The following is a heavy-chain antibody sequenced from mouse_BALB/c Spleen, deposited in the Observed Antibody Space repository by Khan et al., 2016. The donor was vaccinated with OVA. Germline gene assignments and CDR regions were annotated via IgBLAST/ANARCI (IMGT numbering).Heavy chain of an antibody. V-gene: IGHV3-2*02. CDR1: GYSITSDYA. Sequence: EVQLQESGPGLVKPSQSLSLTCTVTGYSITSDYAWNWIRQFPGKKLEWLGFISYSGNTNYNPSLKSRISITRDTSKNQFFLQLNSVTTEDTATXYCARICGGDFDYWGQGTTLTVSS. J-gene: IGHJ2*01. CDR2: ISYSGNT. CDR3: ARICGGDFDY.